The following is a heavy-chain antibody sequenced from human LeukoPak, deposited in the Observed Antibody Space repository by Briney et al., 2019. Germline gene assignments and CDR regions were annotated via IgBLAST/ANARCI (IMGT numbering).Heavy chain of an antibody. CDR3: ACPTMIVVPDAFDI. CDR2: INPNSGGT. CDR1: GYTFTSYY. J-gene: IGHJ3*02. Sequence: GASVKVSCKASGYTFTSYYMHWVRQAPGQGLEWMGWINPNSGGTNYAQKFQGRVTMTRDTSISTAYMELSRLRSDDTAVYYCACPTMIVVPDAFDIWGQGTMVTVSS. D-gene: IGHD3-22*01. V-gene: IGHV1-2*02.